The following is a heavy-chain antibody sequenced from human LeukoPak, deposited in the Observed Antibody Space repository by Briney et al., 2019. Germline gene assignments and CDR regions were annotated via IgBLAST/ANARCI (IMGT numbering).Heavy chain of an antibody. J-gene: IGHJ6*02. CDR1: GYTFTSYY. Sequence: ASVKVSCKASGYTFTSYYMHWARQAPGQGLEWMGIINPSGGSTSYAQKFQGRVTMTRDTSTSTVYMELSSLRSEDTAVYYCARDQGSGDQYYYYGMDVWGHGTTVTVSS. V-gene: IGHV1-46*01. CDR2: INPSGGST. D-gene: IGHD2-21*02. CDR3: ARDQGSGDQYYYYGMDV.